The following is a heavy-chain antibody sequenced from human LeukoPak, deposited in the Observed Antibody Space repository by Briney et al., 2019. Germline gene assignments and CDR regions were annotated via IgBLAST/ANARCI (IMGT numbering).Heavy chain of an antibody. CDR3: ARSGMVTHAFDI. D-gene: IGHD5-18*01. Sequence: SETLSLTCTVSGGSIRSYYWSWIRQPAGKGLEWIGRIYSSGSTNYNPSLKSRVTMSVDTSKNQFSLKLSSVTAADTAVYYCARSGMVTHAFDIWGQGTMVTVSS. J-gene: IGHJ3*02. CDR2: IYSSGST. V-gene: IGHV4-4*07. CDR1: GGSIRSYY.